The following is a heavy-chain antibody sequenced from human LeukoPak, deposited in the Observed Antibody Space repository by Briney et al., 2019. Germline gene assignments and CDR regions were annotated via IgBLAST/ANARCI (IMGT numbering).Heavy chain of an antibody. V-gene: IGHV4-39*01. CDR2: IYYSGST. CDR3: ARLESSGWYGVFDY. D-gene: IGHD6-19*01. J-gene: IGHJ4*02. CDR1: GGSISSSSYY. Sequence: NPSETLSLTCTVSGGSISSSSYYWGWIRQPPGKGLEWIGSIYYSGSTYYNPSLKSRVTISVDTSKNQFSLKLSSVTAADTAVYYCARLESSGWYGVFDYWGQGTLVTVSS.